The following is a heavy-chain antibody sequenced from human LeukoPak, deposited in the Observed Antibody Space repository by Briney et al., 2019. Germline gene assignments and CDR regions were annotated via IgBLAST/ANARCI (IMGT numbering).Heavy chain of an antibody. J-gene: IGHJ4*02. Sequence: SQTLSLTCTVSGGSISSGSYYWSWIRQPAGKGLEWIGRIYTSGSTNYNPSLKSRVTISVDTSKNQFSQRLSSVTAADTAVYYCARDLGLGSLFDYWGQGTLVTVSS. CDR1: GGSISSGSYY. CDR3: ARDLGLGSLFDY. V-gene: IGHV4-61*02. CDR2: IYTSGST. D-gene: IGHD7-27*01.